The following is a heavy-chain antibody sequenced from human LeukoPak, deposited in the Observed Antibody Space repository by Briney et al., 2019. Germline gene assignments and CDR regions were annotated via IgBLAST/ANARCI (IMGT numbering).Heavy chain of an antibody. CDR1: GGTFSSYA. V-gene: IGHV1-69*01. Sequence: GASVKVSCKASGGTFSSYAISWVRQAPGQGLEWMGGIIPIFGTANYAQKFQGRVTITADESTSTAYMELSSLRSEDTAVYYCARVAYYYDCSGYPFDYWGQGTLVTVSS. J-gene: IGHJ4*02. CDR2: IIPIFGTA. D-gene: IGHD3-22*01. CDR3: ARVAYYYDCSGYPFDY.